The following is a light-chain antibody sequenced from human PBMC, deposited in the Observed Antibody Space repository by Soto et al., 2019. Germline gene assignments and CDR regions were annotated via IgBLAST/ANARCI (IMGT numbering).Light chain of an antibody. J-gene: IGLJ3*02. CDR1: SGSIASNY. CDR3: QSYDATNQV. V-gene: IGLV6-57*01. Sequence: NFMLTQPHSVSESPGKTVIISCTRSSGSIASNYVQWYQQRPGSSPTTVIYEDNQRPSGVPDRFSGSIDSSSNSASLTISGQETEDEADYYCQSYDATNQVFGGGTKLTVL. CDR2: EDN.